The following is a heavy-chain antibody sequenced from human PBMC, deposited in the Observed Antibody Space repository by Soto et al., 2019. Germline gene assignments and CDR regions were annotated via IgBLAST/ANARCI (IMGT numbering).Heavy chain of an antibody. CDR3: ARGNPFNYAGFDV. V-gene: IGHV1-8*01. Sequence: QAHLEQSGAELKRPGASVKVSCKASGSTFSDFDITWRRQASGQGPEWMGWMNAKSGDTFFAQRFQGKFNMTWDTSLSTAYMEVGSLTSDDTAIYYCARGNPFNYAGFDVWGQGTTVAVSS. J-gene: IGHJ6*02. D-gene: IGHD3-16*01. CDR1: GSTFSDFD. CDR2: MNAKSGDT.